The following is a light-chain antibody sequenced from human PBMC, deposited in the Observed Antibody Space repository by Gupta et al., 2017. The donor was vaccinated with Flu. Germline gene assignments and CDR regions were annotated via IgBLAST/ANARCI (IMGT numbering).Light chain of an antibody. CDR1: SHNIGNQG. Sequence: QAGLTQPPSVSKGLRQTATLTCTGNSHNIGNQGAAWLQQHQGHPPKVLTHRDNNRPSAISERFSASRSGNTASLTITGLQPEDGADYFCSAWDSSLNAVVFGGGTKLTVL. V-gene: IGLV10-54*04. CDR2: RDN. CDR3: SAWDSSLNAVV. J-gene: IGLJ2*01.